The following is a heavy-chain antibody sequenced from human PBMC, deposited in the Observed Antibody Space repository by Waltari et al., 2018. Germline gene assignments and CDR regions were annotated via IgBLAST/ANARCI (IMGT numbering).Heavy chain of an antibody. Sequence: QLQLQESGPGLVKPSETLSLTCTASGGSISSSSYYWGWIRQPPGKGLEWIGSIYYSGSTYYNPSLKSRFTISVDTSKNQFSLKVNSVTAADTAVYYCAREGSSYHHMDVWGKGTTVTISS. D-gene: IGHD3-10*01. CDR3: AREGSSYHHMDV. V-gene: IGHV4-39*07. J-gene: IGHJ6*03. CDR2: IYYSGST. CDR1: GGSISSSSYY.